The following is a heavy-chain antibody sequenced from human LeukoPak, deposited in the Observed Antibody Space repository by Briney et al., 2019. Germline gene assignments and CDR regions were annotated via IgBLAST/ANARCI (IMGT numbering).Heavy chain of an antibody. CDR1: GGSISSYY. V-gene: IGHV4-59*01. D-gene: IGHD3-3*01. CDR2: IYYSGST. Sequence: SETLSPTCTVSGGSISSYYWSWIRQPPGKGLEWIGYIYYSGSTNYNPSLKSRVTISVDTSKNQFSLKLSSVTAADTAVYYCARVGILEWLSNNYYYYYMDVWGKGTTVTVSS. CDR3: ARVGILEWLSNNYYYYYMDV. J-gene: IGHJ6*03.